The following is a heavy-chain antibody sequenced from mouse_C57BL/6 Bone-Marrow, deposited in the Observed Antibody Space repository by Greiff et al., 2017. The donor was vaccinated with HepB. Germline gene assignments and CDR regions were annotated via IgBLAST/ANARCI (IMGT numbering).Heavy chain of an antibody. D-gene: IGHD1-1*01. CDR1: GFTFSDYG. V-gene: IGHV5-15*04. CDR3: ARKGDYDGSSYWYFDV. Sequence: EVMLVESGGGLVQPGGSLKLSCAASGFTFSDYGMAWVRQAPRKGPEWVAFISNLAYSIYYADTVTGRFTISRENAKNTLYLEMSSLRSEDTAMYYCARKGDYDGSSYWYFDVWGTGTTVTVSS. CDR2: ISNLAYSI. J-gene: IGHJ1*03.